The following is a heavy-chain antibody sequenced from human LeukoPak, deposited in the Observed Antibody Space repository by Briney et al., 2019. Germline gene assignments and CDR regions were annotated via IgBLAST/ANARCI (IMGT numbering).Heavy chain of an antibody. CDR2: IKQDGSEK. CDR3: ARALAAARILPYFDY. D-gene: IGHD6-13*01. Sequence: GGSLRLSCAASGFTFSSYWMSWVRQAPGKGLEWVANIKQDGSEKYYVDSVKGRFTIYRDNAKNSLYLQMNSLRAEDTAVYYCARALAAARILPYFDYWGQGTLVTVSS. J-gene: IGHJ4*02. V-gene: IGHV3-7*01. CDR1: GFTFSSYW.